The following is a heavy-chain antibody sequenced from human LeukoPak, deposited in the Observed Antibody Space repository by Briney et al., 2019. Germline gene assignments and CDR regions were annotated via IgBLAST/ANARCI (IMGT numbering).Heavy chain of an antibody. V-gene: IGHV3-74*01. CDR1: GFTFSTYW. J-gene: IGHJ4*02. Sequence: PGGSLRLSCAASGFTFSTYWMHWVRQAPGKGLVWVSRISTDGSTTNYADSVQGRFTISRDNAKNTLYLQMNSLRAEDTAVYYCARVINSGWLGELWHWGQGTLVTVSS. D-gene: IGHD6-19*01. CDR3: ARVINSGWLGELWH. CDR2: ISTDGSTT.